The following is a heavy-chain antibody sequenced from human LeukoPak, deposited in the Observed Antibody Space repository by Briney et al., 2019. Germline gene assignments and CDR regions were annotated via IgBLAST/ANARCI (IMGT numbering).Heavy chain of an antibody. CDR1: GFTFRSYW. V-gene: IGHV3-7*03. Sequence: GGSLRLSCAASGFTFRSYWMSWVRQAPGKGLEWVANINAEGSARFYVDSVKGRFTISRDNSKNTLYLQMNSLRAEDTAVYYCARQPAGYSYGAGAFDIWGQGTMVTVSS. CDR2: INAEGSAR. CDR3: ARQPAGYSYGAGAFDI. J-gene: IGHJ3*02. D-gene: IGHD5-18*01.